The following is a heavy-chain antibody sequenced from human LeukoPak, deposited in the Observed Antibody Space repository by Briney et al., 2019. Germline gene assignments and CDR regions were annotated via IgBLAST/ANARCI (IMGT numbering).Heavy chain of an antibody. CDR2: VYHTGST. CDR3: ARQVGGSRFPD. D-gene: IGHD1-26*01. Sequence: SETLSLTCTVSGGSMRNYYWTWIRQTPGKGLEWIGYVYHTGSTSYNPSIKSRVTISLDMSKNQFSLRLSSVAAADTAVYYCARQVGGSRFPDWGQGTLVTVSS. V-gene: IGHV4-59*08. J-gene: IGHJ4*02. CDR1: GGSMRNYY.